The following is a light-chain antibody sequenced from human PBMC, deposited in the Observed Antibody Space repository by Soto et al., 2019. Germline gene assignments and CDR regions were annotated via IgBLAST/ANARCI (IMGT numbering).Light chain of an antibody. J-gene: IGLJ3*02. CDR2: EVS. CDR3: SSYSRTTHSKV. CDR1: SSDVGGYNY. Sequence: QAVVTQPASVSGSPGQSITISCTGTSSDVGGYNYVSWYQQHPGKAPKLLIYEVSNRPSGLSNRFSGSKSGNTASLTISGLQAEDEADYYCSSYSRTTHSKVFGGGTKLTVL. V-gene: IGLV2-14*01.